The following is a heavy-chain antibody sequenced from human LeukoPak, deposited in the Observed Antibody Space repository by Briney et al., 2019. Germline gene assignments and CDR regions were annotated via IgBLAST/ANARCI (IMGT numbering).Heavy chain of an antibody. CDR3: ARAPGDXXXXXSGYYYGFDY. V-gene: IGHV4-61*05. CDR2: IYYSGST. D-gene: IGHD3-22*01. CDR1: GGSISSSSYY. Sequence: PSETLSLTCTVSGGSISSSSYYWGWIRQPPGKGLEWIGYIYYSGSTNYNPSLKSRVTISVDTSKNQFSLKLSSVTAADTAVYYCARAPGDXXXXXSGYYYGFDYWGQGTLVT. J-gene: IGHJ4*02.